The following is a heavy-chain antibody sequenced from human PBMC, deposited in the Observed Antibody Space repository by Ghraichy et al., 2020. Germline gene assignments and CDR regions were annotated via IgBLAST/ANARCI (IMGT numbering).Heavy chain of an antibody. Sequence: ASVKVSCKVSGYTLTELSMHWVRQAPGKGLEWMGGFDPEDGETIYAQKFQGRVTMTEDTSTDTAYMELSSLRSEDTAVYYCATDGGYSYGPRCFDYWGQGTLVTVSS. V-gene: IGHV1-24*01. J-gene: IGHJ4*02. CDR1: GYTLTELS. CDR2: FDPEDGET. D-gene: IGHD5-18*01. CDR3: ATDGGYSYGPRCFDY.